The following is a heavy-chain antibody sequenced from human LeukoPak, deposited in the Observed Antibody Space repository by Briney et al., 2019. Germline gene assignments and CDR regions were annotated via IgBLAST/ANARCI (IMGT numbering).Heavy chain of an antibody. V-gene: IGHV3-21*01. CDR1: GFTFTRNS. D-gene: IGHD4-23*01. CDR2: ISSASSYI. Sequence: GGSLRLSCAASGFTFTRNSMNWVRQAPGKGLEWVSSISSASSYIYYADSVKGRFTISRVNAKNSLYLQMNSLRAEDTAVYYCARDPDYGGNSFVFDYWGQGTLVTVSS. CDR3: ARDPDYGGNSFVFDY. J-gene: IGHJ4*02.